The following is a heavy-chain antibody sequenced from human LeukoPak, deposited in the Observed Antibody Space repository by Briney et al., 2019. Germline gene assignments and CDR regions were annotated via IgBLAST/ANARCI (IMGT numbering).Heavy chain of an antibody. V-gene: IGHV3-23*01. CDR3: AKMMLITLDAFDI. J-gene: IGHJ3*02. CDR1: GFTFSDYN. D-gene: IGHD3-16*01. Sequence: PGGSLRLSCAASGFTFSDYNMSWVRQAPGKGLEWVAAISGTGGSIYDADSVKGRFTISRDNSKNTLYLQMNSLRAEDTAVYYCAKMMLITLDAFDIWGQGTVVTVSS. CDR2: ISGTGGSI.